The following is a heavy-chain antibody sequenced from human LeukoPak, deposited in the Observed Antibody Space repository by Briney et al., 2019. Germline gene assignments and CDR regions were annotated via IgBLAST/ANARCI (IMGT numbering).Heavy chain of an antibody. CDR2: IYYSGST. V-gene: IGHV4-39*07. J-gene: IGHJ4*02. CDR1: GGSISSSSYY. CDR3: ARRVVAARLFDY. D-gene: IGHD6-6*01. Sequence: KPSETLSLTCTVSGGSISSSSYYWGWIRQPPGKGLEWIGSIYYSGSTYYNPSLKSRVTISVDTSKNQFSRKLSSVTAADTAVYYCARRVVAARLFDYWGQGTLVTVSS.